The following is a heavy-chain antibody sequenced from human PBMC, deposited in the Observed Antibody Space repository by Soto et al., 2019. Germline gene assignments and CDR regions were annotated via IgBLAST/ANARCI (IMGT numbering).Heavy chain of an antibody. CDR2: FIPILGIA. J-gene: IGHJ3*02. V-gene: IGHV1-69*08. D-gene: IGHD2-15*01. Sequence: QVQLVQSGAEVKKPGSSVKVSCKASGGTFSSYTISWVRQAPGQGLEWMGRFIPILGIANYAQKFQGRVTITADKSTSTAYMELSSLRSEDTAVYYCARDRRPGGGDAFDIWGQGTMVTVSS. CDR3: ARDRRPGGGDAFDI. CDR1: GGTFSSYT.